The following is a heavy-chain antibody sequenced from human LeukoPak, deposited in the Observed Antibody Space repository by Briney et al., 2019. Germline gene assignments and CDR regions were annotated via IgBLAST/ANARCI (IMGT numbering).Heavy chain of an antibody. D-gene: IGHD3-3*01. CDR2: IIPIFGTA. J-gene: IGHJ6*02. V-gene: IGHV1-69*01. CDR3: ARDQQYYDFWSGPNLCYYYYGMDV. Sequence: GSSVKVSCKASGGTFSSYAISWVRQVPGQGLEWMGGIIPIFGTANYAQKFQGRVTITADESTSTAYMELSSLRSEDTAVYYCARDQQYYDFWSGPNLCYYYYGMDVWGQGTTVTVSS. CDR1: GGTFSSYA.